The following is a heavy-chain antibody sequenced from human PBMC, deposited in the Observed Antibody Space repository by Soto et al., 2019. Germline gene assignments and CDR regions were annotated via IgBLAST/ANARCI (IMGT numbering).Heavy chain of an antibody. D-gene: IGHD3-10*01. CDR2: IIPIFGTA. V-gene: IGHV1-69*01. Sequence: QVQLVQSGAEVKKPGSSVKVSCKASGGTFSSYAISWVRQAPGQGLEWMGGIIPIFGTANYAQKFQGRVTITADESTSTAYMELSSLRSEDTDVYYCAQDLGYGSGGEDWFDPWGQGTLVTVSS. J-gene: IGHJ5*02. CDR1: GGTFSSYA. CDR3: AQDLGYGSGGEDWFDP.